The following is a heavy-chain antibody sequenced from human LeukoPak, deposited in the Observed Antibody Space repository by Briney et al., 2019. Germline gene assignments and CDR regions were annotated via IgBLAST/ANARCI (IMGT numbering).Heavy chain of an antibody. CDR1: GGTFSSYA. CDR2: IIPIFGTA. Sequence: ASVKVSCKASGGTFSSYAISWVRQAPGQGLEWMGGIIPIFGTANYAQKFQGRVTITTDESTSTAYMELSSLRSEDTAGYYCAREVYNYFDYWGQGTLVTVSS. CDR3: AREVYNYFDY. V-gene: IGHV1-69*05. J-gene: IGHJ4*02. D-gene: IGHD1-14*01.